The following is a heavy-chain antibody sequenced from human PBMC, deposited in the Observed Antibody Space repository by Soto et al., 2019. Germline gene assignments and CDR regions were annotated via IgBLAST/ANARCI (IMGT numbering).Heavy chain of an antibody. CDR2: INPNSGGT. CDR1: GYTFTGYY. D-gene: IGHD1-7*01. Sequence: ASVKVSCKASGYTFTGYYMHWVRPAPRQGLEWMGWINPNSGGTNYAQQFQGRVTMTRDTSISTAYTELSSLRSDDTAGHYRARGDDWNYVECFDPWGQGTLVTVSS. J-gene: IGHJ5*02. CDR3: ARGDDWNYVECFDP. V-gene: IGHV1-2*02.